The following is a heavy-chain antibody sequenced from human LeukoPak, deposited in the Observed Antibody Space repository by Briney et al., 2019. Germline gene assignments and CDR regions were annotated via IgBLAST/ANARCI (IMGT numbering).Heavy chain of an antibody. CDR3: AKQLGYCSDGSCYFPY. D-gene: IGHD2-15*01. CDR2: ISNNGGYT. Sequence: GSLRLTCAASGFTFSSSAMSWVRQAPGKGLEWVSAISNNGGYTYYADSVQGRFTISRDNSKSTLCLQMNSLRAEDTAVYYCAKQLGYCSDGSCYFPYWGQGTLVTVSS. J-gene: IGHJ4*02. CDR1: GFTFSSSA. V-gene: IGHV3-23*01.